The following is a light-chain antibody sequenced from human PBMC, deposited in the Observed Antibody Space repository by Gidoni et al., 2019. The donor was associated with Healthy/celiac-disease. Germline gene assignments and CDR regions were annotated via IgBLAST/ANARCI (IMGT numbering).Light chain of an antibody. CDR3: QKYNSAPWT. CDR1: QGICNY. V-gene: IGKV1-27*01. Sequence: DIQMTQSPYSLSASVGDRVTITCRASQGICNYLAWYQQKPGKVPKLLIYAASTLQSGVPSRFSGSGSGTDFTLTISSLQPEDVATYYCQKYNSAPWTFGQGTKVEIK. CDR2: AAS. J-gene: IGKJ1*01.